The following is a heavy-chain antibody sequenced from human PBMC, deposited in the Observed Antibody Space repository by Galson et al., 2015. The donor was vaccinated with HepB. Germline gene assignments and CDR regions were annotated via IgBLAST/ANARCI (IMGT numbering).Heavy chain of an antibody. D-gene: IGHD6-19*01. CDR3: ARDQGGSSGWSPNPWDY. J-gene: IGHJ4*02. Sequence: ETLSLTCAVYGGSFSGYYWSWIRQPPGKGLEWIGEINHSGSTNYNPSLKSRVTISVDTSKNQFSLKLSSVTAADTAVYYCARDQGGSSGWSPNPWDYWGQGTLVTVSS. V-gene: IGHV4-34*01. CDR2: INHSGST. CDR1: GGSFSGYY.